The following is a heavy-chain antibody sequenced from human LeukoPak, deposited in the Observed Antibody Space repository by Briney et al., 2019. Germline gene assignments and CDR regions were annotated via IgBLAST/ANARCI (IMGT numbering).Heavy chain of an antibody. V-gene: IGHV3-7*01. CDR2: IKQDGSEK. CDR1: GFTFSSYC. D-gene: IGHD4-17*01. J-gene: IGHJ4*02. CDR3: ARDRRTVTTFDY. Sequence: PGGSLRLSCAASGFTFSSYCMSWVRQAPGKGLEWVANIKQDGSEKYYVDSVKGRFTISRDNAKNSLYLQMNSLRAEDTAVYYCARDRRTVTTFDYWGQGTLVTVSS.